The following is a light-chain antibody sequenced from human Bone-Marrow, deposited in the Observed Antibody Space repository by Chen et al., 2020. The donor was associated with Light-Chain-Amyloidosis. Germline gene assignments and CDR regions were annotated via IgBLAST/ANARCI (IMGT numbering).Light chain of an antibody. CDR3: CSYAGSSPYV. CDR2: DVN. CDR1: SSGVGGYES. Sequence: QSVLTQPRSVSGSPGQAVTLSCTGTSSGVGGYESVSWYQQHPAKAPKFLIYDVNKRPAGVPDRFSGSKSGNSASLTISGLQTEDEADYFCCSYAGSSPYVFGTGTTVTVL. J-gene: IGLJ1*01. V-gene: IGLV2-11*01.